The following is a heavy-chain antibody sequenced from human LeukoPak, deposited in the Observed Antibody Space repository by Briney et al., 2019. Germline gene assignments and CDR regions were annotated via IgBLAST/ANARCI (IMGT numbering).Heavy chain of an antibody. V-gene: IGHV3-23*01. D-gene: IGHD1-26*01. CDR2: ISGSGVST. Sequence: PGGSLRLSCAISGFTFTSYAMTWVRQAPGKGLEWVTSISGSGVSTYYADSVRGRFTISRDISKNSLYLQMNSLRAEDTALYYCAKTLVPSGIYHEDFFDYWGQGTLVTVSS. CDR3: AKTLVPSGIYHEDFFDY. CDR1: GFTFTSYA. J-gene: IGHJ4*02.